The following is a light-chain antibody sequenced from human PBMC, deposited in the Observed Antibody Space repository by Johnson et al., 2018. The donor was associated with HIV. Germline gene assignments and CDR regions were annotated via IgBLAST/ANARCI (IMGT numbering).Light chain of an antibody. CDR3: GTWDSSLSGV. J-gene: IGLJ1*01. CDR1: SSNIGINY. Sequence: QSVLTQPPSVSAAPGQKVTISCSGSSSNIGINYVSWYQQLPGTAPKLLIYDNNKRPSGIPDRFSGSKSGTSATLGITGLQTGDEADYYCGTWDSSLSGVFVTGTKVTVL. CDR2: DNN. V-gene: IGLV1-51*01.